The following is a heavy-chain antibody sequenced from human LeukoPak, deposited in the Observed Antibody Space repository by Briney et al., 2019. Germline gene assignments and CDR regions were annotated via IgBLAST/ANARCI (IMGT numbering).Heavy chain of an antibody. CDR1: GFTFSNYW. D-gene: IGHD4-11*01. CDR3: ARVTYGNPFFHY. V-gene: IGHV3-74*01. J-gene: IGHJ4*02. Sequence: PGGSLRLSCAASGFTFSNYWMHCVRQDPGKGLVWVSHINIDGTTTNYADSVKGRFIISRDNAKNTLYLQMNSLTAEDTAVYYCARVTYGNPFFHYWGQGTLVTVSS. CDR2: INIDGTTT.